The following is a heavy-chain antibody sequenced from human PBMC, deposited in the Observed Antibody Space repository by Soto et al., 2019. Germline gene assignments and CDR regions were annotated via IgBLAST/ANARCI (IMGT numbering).Heavy chain of an antibody. J-gene: IGHJ4*02. V-gene: IGHV3-53*01. CDR2: IYSGGYT. CDR1: GFTVSNNY. CDR3: AGHAGGGGY. D-gene: IGHD3-10*01. Sequence: EVQLVESGGGLIQPGGSLRLSCAVSGFTVSNNYMSWVRQAPGKGLEGVSVIYSGGYTAYGDSVKGRFTISRDNSKNTIYLQKNRPGAAHPALFFGAGHAGGGGYWGQGTLVTVSS.